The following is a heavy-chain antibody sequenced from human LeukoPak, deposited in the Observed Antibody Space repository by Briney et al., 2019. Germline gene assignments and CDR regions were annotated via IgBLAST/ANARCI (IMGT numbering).Heavy chain of an antibody. V-gene: IGHV3-21*01. J-gene: IGHJ4*02. CDR3: ARGKYSSGWFDD. Sequence: GGSLRLSCAASGFTFSSYSMSWVRQAPGKGLEWVSSITTSSTYISYADSVKGRFTISRDNAKNSLYLQMNSLRAEDTAVYYCARGKYSSGWFDDWGQGTLVTVSS. CDR2: ITTSSTYI. CDR1: GFTFSSYS. D-gene: IGHD6-19*01.